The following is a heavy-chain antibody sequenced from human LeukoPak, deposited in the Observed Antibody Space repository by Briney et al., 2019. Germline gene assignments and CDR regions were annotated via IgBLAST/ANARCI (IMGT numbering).Heavy chain of an antibody. CDR3: AGAPSEIGGYYPEYFRH. CDR2: IKSDGST. J-gene: IGHJ1*01. V-gene: IGHV3-74*01. D-gene: IGHD3-22*01. Sequence: GGSLRLSCAVSGLTFSSYWMHWVRQAPGKGLVWVSRIKSDGSTSYADSVKGRFTISRDNAKNTVSLQMNSLRAEDTGVYYCAGAPSEIGGYYPEYFRHWGQGTLVTVS. CDR1: GLTFSSYW.